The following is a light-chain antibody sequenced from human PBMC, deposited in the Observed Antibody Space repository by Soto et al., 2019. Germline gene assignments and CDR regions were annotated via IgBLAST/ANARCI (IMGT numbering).Light chain of an antibody. J-gene: IGLJ3*02. CDR3: QSYDSNLSGWV. CDR1: SSNIGAGYD. V-gene: IGLV1-40*01. CDR2: GNS. Sequence: QSVLTQPPSVSGAPGQRVTISCTASSSNIGAGYDVNWYQQLPGTVPKILIYGNSNRPSGVPDRFSGSKSGTSASLAITGLQAEDEADYYCQSYDSNLSGWVFGGGTKLTVL.